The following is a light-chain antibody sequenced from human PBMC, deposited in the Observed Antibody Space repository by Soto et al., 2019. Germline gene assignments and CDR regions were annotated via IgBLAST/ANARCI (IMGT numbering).Light chain of an antibody. Sequence: DIQMTQSPSTLSASVGDRVTITCRASHSVDSWLAWYQQKPGKAPKVLIYDASSLESGVPSRFSGSGSGTEFTLTISSLQPDDFATYYCQQYNSYSRTFGQGTKVDIK. J-gene: IGKJ1*01. CDR3: QQYNSYSRT. V-gene: IGKV1-5*01. CDR1: HSVDSW. CDR2: DAS.